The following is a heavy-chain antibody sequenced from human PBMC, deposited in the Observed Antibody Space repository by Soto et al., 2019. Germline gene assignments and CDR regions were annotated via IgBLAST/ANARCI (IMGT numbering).Heavy chain of an antibody. J-gene: IGHJ4*02. CDR2: ISGSGGTT. Sequence: EVQLLESGGGLVQPGGSLRISCIGSGFTFSSNAMSWVRQAPGKGLEWVSAISGSGGTTYYADSVKGRFAVSRDNSKHTLYLQMNSLRAEDTAVYYCAKQRAGFGSGSETYYFDYWGQGTLVTVSS. CDR3: AKQRAGFGSGSETYYFDY. CDR1: GFTFSSNA. D-gene: IGHD3-10*01. V-gene: IGHV3-23*01.